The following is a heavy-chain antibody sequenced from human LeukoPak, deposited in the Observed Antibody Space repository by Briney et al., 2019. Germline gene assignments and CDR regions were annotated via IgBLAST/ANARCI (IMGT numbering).Heavy chain of an antibody. CDR2: ISGSGGST. D-gene: IGHD3-3*01. V-gene: IGHV3-23*01. J-gene: IGHJ5*02. CDR1: GFTFSSYA. Sequence: PGGSLRLSCAASGFTFSSYAMSWVRQAPGKGLEWVSAISGSGGSTYYADSVKGRFTISRDNSKNTLYLQMNSLRAEDTAVYYCAPLQERIFGVVISDPWGQGTLVTVSS. CDR3: APLQERIFGVVISDP.